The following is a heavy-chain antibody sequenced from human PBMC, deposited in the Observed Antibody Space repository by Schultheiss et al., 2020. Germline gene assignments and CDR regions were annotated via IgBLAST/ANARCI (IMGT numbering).Heavy chain of an antibody. CDR3: ARAYVGKQRYYYGSWSHPDGNWYFDL. CDR1: GGSISSGGYY. J-gene: IGHJ2*01. CDR2: IYYSGST. V-gene: IGHV4-31*03. Sequence: SETLSLTCTVSGGSISSGGYYWSWIRQHPGKGLEWIGYIYYSGSTYYNPSLKSRVTISVDTSTNQFSLKLSSVTAADTAVYYCARAYVGKQRYYYGSWSHPDGNWYFDLWCRGTLVTV. D-gene: IGHD3-10*01.